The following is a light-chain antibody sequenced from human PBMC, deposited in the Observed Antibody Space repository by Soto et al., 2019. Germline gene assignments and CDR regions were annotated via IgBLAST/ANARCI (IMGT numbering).Light chain of an antibody. CDR1: QGIRNW. CDR2: AAS. V-gene: IGKV1D-12*01. Sequence: DIQMTQSPSSVAASIGDRVTITCRASQGIRNWLAWYQQTPGKAPELLIFAASSMQSGVPSRFSGRGSGTEFTLTIDSLQPEDFATYYCLQHNSYPLTFGQGTRLEIK. J-gene: IGKJ5*01. CDR3: LQHNSYPLT.